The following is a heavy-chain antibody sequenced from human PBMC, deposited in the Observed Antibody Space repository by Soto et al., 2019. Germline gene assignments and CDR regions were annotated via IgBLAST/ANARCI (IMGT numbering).Heavy chain of an antibody. CDR2: ISGSGGST. V-gene: IGHV3-23*01. CDR1: GFTFSSYA. CDR3: AKGYYYSSGSLKGDYFDY. D-gene: IGHD3-10*01. J-gene: IGHJ4*02. Sequence: EVQLLESGGGLVQPGGSLRLSCAASGFTFSSYAMSWVRQAPGKGLEWVSAISGSGGSTYYADSVKGRFTISRDNSKNTLYLQMNSLRAEDTAVYYCAKGYYYSSGSLKGDYFDYWGQGTLVTVSS.